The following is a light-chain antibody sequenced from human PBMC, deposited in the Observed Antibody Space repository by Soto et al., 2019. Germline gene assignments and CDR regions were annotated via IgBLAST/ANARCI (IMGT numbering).Light chain of an antibody. CDR2: DVS. CDR3: SSYTSSSTLVV. V-gene: IGLV2-14*01. J-gene: IGLJ2*01. CDR1: SSDVGGYNY. Sequence: QLVLTQPASVSGSPGQSITISCTGTSSDVGGYNYVSWYQQHPGKAPKLMIYDVSNRPSGVSNRFSGSKSGNTASLTISGLQAEDDADYYCSSYTSSSTLVVFGGGTKVTVL.